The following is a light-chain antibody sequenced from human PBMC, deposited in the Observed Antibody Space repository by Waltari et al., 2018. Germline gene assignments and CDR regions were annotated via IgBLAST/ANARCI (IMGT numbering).Light chain of an antibody. CDR3: QQRSSWFT. J-gene: IGKJ4*01. V-gene: IGKV3-11*01. Sequence: EIVLTQSPGTLSLSPGESATPSCRASQSVDTYLAWYQKKHGQAPRLLIYDASTRATGIPARFSGSGSGTDFTLTISSLEPEDFAVYYCQQRSSWFTFGGGTKVEV. CDR1: QSVDTY. CDR2: DAS.